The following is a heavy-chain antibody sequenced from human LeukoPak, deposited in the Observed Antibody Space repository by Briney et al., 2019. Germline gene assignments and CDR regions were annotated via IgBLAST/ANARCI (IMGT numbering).Heavy chain of an antibody. CDR1: GGSISSYY. V-gene: IGHV4-59*01. CDR3: ARGRRDGYNYYFDY. D-gene: IGHD5-24*01. Sequence: SETLSLTCTVSGGSISSYYWSWIRQPPGKGLEWIGYIYYSGSTNYNPSLKSRVTISVDTSKNQFSLKLSSVTAADTAVYYCARGRRDGYNYYFDYWGQGTLVTVSS. J-gene: IGHJ4*02. CDR2: IYYSGST.